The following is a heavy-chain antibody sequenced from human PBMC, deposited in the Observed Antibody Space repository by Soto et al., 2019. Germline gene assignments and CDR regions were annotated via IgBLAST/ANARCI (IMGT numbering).Heavy chain of an antibody. J-gene: IGHJ4*02. CDR1: GGSVSSGSYY. D-gene: IGHD3-16*02. Sequence: SETLSLTCTVSGGSVSSGSYYWSWIRQPPGKGLEWIGYIYYSGSTNYNPSLKSRVTISVDTSKNQFSLKLSSVTAADTAVYYCARDREYYDYVWGSYRTKYFDYWGQGTLVTVSS. CDR3: ARDREYYDYVWGSYRTKYFDY. CDR2: IYYSGST. V-gene: IGHV4-61*01.